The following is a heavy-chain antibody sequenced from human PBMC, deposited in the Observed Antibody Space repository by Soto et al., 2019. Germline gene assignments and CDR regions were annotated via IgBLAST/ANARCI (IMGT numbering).Heavy chain of an antibody. CDR2: INHSGST. V-gene: IGHV4-34*01. D-gene: IGHD1-1*01. Sequence: QVQLQQWGAGLLKPSETLSLTCAVYGGSFSGYYWSWIRQPPGKGLEWIGEINHSGSTNYNPSLKSRVTISVNTSKNQFALKLSSVTAADTAVYYCAGTQMANANFGYWGRGTLVTVSS. J-gene: IGHJ4*02. CDR1: GGSFSGYY. CDR3: AGTQMANANFGY.